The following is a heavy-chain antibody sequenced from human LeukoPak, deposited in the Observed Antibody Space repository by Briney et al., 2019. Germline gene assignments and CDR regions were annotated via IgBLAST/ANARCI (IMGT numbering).Heavy chain of an antibody. V-gene: IGHV3-7*01. CDR2: MKQDGSQK. CDR1: GFTFSMYW. Sequence: GGSLRLSCVASGFTFSMYWMTWFRQAPGKGLEWVANMKQDGSQKNYVDSVKGRFTISRDNAKKSLYLQMNSLRGEDMAVYYCARGGTYDIWGQGTRVTVSS. CDR3: ARGGTYDI. J-gene: IGHJ3*02.